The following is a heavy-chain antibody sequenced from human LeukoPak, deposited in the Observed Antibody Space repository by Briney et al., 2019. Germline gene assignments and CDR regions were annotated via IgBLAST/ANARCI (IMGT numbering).Heavy chain of an antibody. J-gene: IGHJ4*02. Sequence: GGSLRLSCAASGFTFSDSWTTWVRQAPGKGLGWVANIKQDGSEKYYVDSVKGRYTISRDNAKNSVSLHKNSLRADDTAVYYCARVESLYCSGGTCYDYWGQGTLVTVSS. D-gene: IGHD2-15*01. CDR3: ARVESLYCSGGTCYDY. V-gene: IGHV3-7*04. CDR2: IKQDGSEK. CDR1: GFTFSDSW.